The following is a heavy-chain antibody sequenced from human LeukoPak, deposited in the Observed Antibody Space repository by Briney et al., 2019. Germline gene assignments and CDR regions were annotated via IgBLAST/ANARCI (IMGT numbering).Heavy chain of an antibody. Sequence: GGSLRLSCAASGFTFSSNVMIWVRQAPGKGLEWVSSIPASGGSTYYADSVKGRFTITRDNSKNTLYLQTNSLRAEDTAVYYCAKDLGSSWSDDAFDIWGQGTMVTVSS. CDR2: IPASGGST. CDR3: AKDLGSSWSDDAFDI. D-gene: IGHD6-13*01. CDR1: GFTFSSNV. J-gene: IGHJ3*02. V-gene: IGHV3-23*01.